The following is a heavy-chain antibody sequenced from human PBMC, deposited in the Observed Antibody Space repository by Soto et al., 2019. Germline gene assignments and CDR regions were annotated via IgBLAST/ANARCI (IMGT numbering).Heavy chain of an antibody. D-gene: IGHD3-10*01. CDR1: GGSFSGYY. J-gene: IGHJ6*02. CDR2: INHSGST. Sequence: SETLSLTCAVYGGSFSGYYWSWIRQPPGKGLEWIGEINHSGSTNYNPSLKSRVTISVDTSKNQFSLKLSSVTAADTAVYYCARAYGSGSYYKSRYYYYGMDVWGQGTTVTVPS. V-gene: IGHV4-34*01. CDR3: ARAYGSGSYYKSRYYYYGMDV.